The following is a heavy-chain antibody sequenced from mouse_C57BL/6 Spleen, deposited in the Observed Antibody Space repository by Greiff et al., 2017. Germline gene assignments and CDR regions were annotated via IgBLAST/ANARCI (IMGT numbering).Heavy chain of an antibody. Sequence: QVQLQQSGPELVKPGASVKISCKASGYTFTDYYINWVKQRPGQGLEWIGWIFPGSGSTYYNEKFKGKATLTVDKSSSTAYMLLSSLTSEDSAVYFFASHSRPRYSYAMDYWGQGTSVTVSS. D-gene: IGHD1-1*01. CDR3: ASHSRPRYSYAMDY. J-gene: IGHJ4*01. V-gene: IGHV1-75*01. CDR1: GYTFTDYY. CDR2: IFPGSGST.